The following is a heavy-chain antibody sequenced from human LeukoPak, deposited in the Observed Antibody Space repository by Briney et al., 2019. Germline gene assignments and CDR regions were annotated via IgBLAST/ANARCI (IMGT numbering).Heavy chain of an antibody. Sequence: PGGSLRLSCAASGFTFSSYAMSWVRQAPGKGLEWVSAISGSGGSTYYVDSVKGRFTISRDNSKNTLYLQMNSLRAEDTAVYYCAKGRIQLWFPSFYYYGMDVWGQGTTVTVSS. CDR2: ISGSGGST. V-gene: IGHV3-23*01. CDR3: AKGRIQLWFPSFYYYGMDV. D-gene: IGHD5-18*01. CDR1: GFTFSSYA. J-gene: IGHJ6*02.